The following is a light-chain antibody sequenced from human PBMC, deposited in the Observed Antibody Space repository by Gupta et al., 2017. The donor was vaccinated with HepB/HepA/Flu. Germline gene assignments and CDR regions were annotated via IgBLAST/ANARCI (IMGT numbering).Light chain of an antibody. CDR1: QSISSY. Sequence: DIQMTQSPSSLSASVGDRVTITCRASQSISSYLHWYQQKPGKAPKLLIYAVSSFQSGVTSRFSGSGSGTDFTLTISMLQPEDFATYYCQQSDTTPRTFGQGTKVEIK. J-gene: IGKJ1*01. CDR3: QQSDTTPRT. CDR2: AVS. V-gene: IGKV1-39*01.